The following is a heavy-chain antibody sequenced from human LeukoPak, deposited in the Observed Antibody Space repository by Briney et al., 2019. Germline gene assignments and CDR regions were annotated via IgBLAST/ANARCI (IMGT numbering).Heavy chain of an antibody. V-gene: IGHV4-39*01. Sequence: SETLSLTCTVSGGSISSSSCYWGWIRQPPGKGLEWIGSIYYSGSTYYNPSLKSRVTISVDTSKNQFSLKLSSVTAADTAVYYCASSPIAAAGHHYFDYWGQGTLVTVSS. CDR1: GGSISSSSCY. CDR2: IYYSGST. D-gene: IGHD6-13*01. CDR3: ASSPIAAAGHHYFDY. J-gene: IGHJ4*02.